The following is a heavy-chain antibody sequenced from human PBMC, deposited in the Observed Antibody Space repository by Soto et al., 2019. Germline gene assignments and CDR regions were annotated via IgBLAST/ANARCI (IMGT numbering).Heavy chain of an antibody. V-gene: IGHV3-23*01. CDR2: ISGSGGST. J-gene: IGHJ4*02. CDR1: GFTFSSYA. Sequence: EVQLLESGGGLVQPGGSLRLSCAASGFTFSSYAMSWVRQAPGKGLEWASAISGSGGSTYYADSVKGRFTISRDNSKNTLYLQMNSLRAEDTAVYYCAKDVYSSSSPDLDYWGQGTLVTVSS. CDR3: AKDVYSSSSPDLDY. D-gene: IGHD6-6*01.